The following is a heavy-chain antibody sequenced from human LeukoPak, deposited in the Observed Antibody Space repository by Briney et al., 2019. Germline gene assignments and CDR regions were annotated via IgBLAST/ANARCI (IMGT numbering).Heavy chain of an antibody. Sequence: GGSLRLSCVASGFTFNNAWMSWVRQAPGKGLEWVGRIKSKNDGGTTDYAAPVEGRFTISRDDSKNTLYLQMNSLTTEDTAVYYCTAGTGTSDFDYWGQGTLVTVSS. V-gene: IGHV3-15*01. D-gene: IGHD1-7*01. J-gene: IGHJ4*02. CDR3: TAGTGTSDFDY. CDR1: GFTFNNAW. CDR2: IKSKNDGGTT.